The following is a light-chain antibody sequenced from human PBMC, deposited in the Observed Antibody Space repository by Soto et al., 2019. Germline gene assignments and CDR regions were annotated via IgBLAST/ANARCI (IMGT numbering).Light chain of an antibody. J-gene: IGLJ1*01. V-gene: IGLV4-69*01. CDR2: LNSDGSH. CDR3: QTWGTGIPYV. CDR1: SGHSSYA. Sequence: QPVLTQSPSASASLGASVKLTCTLSSGHSSYAIAWHQQRPEKGPRYLMKLNSDGSHNKGDGIPDRFSGSSSGAERYLIISSLQSEDEADYYCQTWGTGIPYVFGTGTKVTVL.